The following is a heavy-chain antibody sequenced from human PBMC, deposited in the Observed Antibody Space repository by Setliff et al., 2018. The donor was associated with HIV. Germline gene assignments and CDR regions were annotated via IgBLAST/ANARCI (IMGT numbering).Heavy chain of an antibody. J-gene: IGHJ4*02. V-gene: IGHV4-38-2*01. CDR2: IYHSGST. D-gene: IGHD1-26*01. CDR1: GFTVTTYW. CDR3: ARAGMGALRSLFDY. Sequence: SETLSLSWAASGFTVTTYWMSWVRQPPGKGLEWIASIYHSGSTYYNPSLKSRVIISVDTSKNQFSLKLNSVTAADTAIYYCARAGMGALRSLFDYWGQGTLVTVSS.